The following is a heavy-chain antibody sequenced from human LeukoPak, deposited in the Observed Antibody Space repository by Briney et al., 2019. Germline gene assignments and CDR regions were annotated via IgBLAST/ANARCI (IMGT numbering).Heavy chain of an antibody. Sequence: PSETLSLTCTVSGGSISSGDYYWSWIRQPPGKGLEWIGYIYYSGSTYYNPSLKSRVTISVDTSKNQFSLKLSSVTAADTAVYYRASARRYYDILTGYYTGYYYYGMDVWGQGTTVTVSS. CDR1: GGSISSGDYY. J-gene: IGHJ6*02. CDR2: IYYSGST. D-gene: IGHD3-9*01. CDR3: ASARRYYDILTGYYTGYYYYGMDV. V-gene: IGHV4-30-4*01.